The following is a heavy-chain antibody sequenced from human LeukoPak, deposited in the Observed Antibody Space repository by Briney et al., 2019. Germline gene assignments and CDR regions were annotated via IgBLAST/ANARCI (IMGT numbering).Heavy chain of an antibody. Sequence: GGSLRLSCAASGFTFSSYVMSWVRQAPGKGLEWVSSISGNAGSTAYADSVKGRLTISRDNSKNKLCLQMNSLRAEDTAVYYCARRAATGSFDYWGQGTLVTVSS. D-gene: IGHD1-1*01. V-gene: IGHV3-23*01. CDR1: GFTFSSYV. J-gene: IGHJ4*02. CDR3: ARRAATGSFDY. CDR2: ISGNAGST.